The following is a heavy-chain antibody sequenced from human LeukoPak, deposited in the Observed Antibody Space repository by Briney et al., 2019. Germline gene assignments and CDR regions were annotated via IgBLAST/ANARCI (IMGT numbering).Heavy chain of an antibody. CDR3: ARGTSPTVTTMNLDY. J-gene: IGHJ4*02. V-gene: IGHV4-34*01. CDR2: INHSGST. D-gene: IGHD4-11*01. CDR1: GGSFSGYY. Sequence: PSETLSLTCAVYGGSFSGYYWSWIRQPPGKGLEWIGEINHSGSTNYNPSLKSRVTISVDTSKNQFSLKLSSVTAADTAVYYCARGTSPTVTTMNLDYWGQGTLVTVSS.